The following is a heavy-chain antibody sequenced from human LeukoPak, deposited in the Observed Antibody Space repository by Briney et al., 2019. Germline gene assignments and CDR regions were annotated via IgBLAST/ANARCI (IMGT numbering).Heavy chain of an antibody. V-gene: IGHV4-59*01. J-gene: IGHJ5*02. CDR3: ARTPYTSSSFWFDP. Sequence: PSETLSLTCTVSGGSISSYYWSWIRQPPGKGLEWIGYIYYSGSTNYNPSLKSRVTISVDTSKNQFSLKLSSVTAADTAVYCCARTPYTSSSFWFDPWGQGTLVTVSS. D-gene: IGHD6-6*01. CDR2: IYYSGST. CDR1: GGSISSYY.